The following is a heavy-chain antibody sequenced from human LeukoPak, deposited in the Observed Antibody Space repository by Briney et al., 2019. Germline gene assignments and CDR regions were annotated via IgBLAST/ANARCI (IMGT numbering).Heavy chain of an antibody. Sequence: PGESLRLSCAASGSTFSSYAMHWVRQAPGKGLEYVSAISSNGGSTYYANSVKGRFTISRDNSKNTLYLQMGSLRAEDMAVYYCARKSDCGPLDIWGRGTMVTVSS. J-gene: IGHJ3*02. D-gene: IGHD2-21*02. CDR3: ARKSDCGPLDI. V-gene: IGHV3-64*01. CDR1: GSTFSSYA. CDR2: ISSNGGST.